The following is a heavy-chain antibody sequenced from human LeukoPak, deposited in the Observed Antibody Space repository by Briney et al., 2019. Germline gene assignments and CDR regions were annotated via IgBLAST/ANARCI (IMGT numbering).Heavy chain of an antibody. Sequence: GGSLRLSCAASGFAFSSYWMSWVRQAPGKGLEWVANIKQDGSEKYYVDSVKGRFTISRDNAKNSLYLQMNSLRAEDTAVYYCARDYAPGWYNWNYGWFDPWGQGTLVTVSS. J-gene: IGHJ5*02. CDR3: ARDYAPGWYNWNYGWFDP. V-gene: IGHV3-7*03. D-gene: IGHD1-7*01. CDR1: GFAFSSYW. CDR2: IKQDGSEK.